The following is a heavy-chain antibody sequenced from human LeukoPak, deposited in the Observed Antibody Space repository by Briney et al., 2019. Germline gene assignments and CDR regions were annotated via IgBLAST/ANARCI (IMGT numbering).Heavy chain of an antibody. J-gene: IGHJ3*02. D-gene: IGHD6-13*01. CDR3: ARHKYGSSWYFDAFDI. CDR2: IYPGDSDT. V-gene: IGHV5-51*01. CDR1: GYSFTSYW. Sequence: GESLKISCKGSGYSFTSYWIGWVRQMPGKGLEWMGIIYPGDSDTRYSPSCQGQVTISADKSISTAYLQWSSLKASDTAMYYCARHKYGSSWYFDAFDIWGQGTMVTVSS.